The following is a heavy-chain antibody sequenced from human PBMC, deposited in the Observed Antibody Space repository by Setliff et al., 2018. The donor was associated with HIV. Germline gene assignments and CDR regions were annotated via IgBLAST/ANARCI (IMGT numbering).Heavy chain of an antibody. J-gene: IGHJ4*02. Sequence: SETLSLTCTVSGGSISSGSYYWSWIRQPAGKGLEWIGRIYTSGSTNYNPSLKSRVTLSVDTSKNQFSLKLSSVTAADTAVYYCSVIDYWGQGTLVTVSS. V-gene: IGHV4-61*02. CDR2: IYTSGST. CDR3: SVIDY. CDR1: GGSISSGSYY.